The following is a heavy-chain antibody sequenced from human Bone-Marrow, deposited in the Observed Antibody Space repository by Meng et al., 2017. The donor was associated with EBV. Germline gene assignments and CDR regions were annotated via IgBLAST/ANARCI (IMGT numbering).Heavy chain of an antibody. V-gene: IGHV3-21*01. J-gene: IGHJ4*02. Sequence: EVQLVESGGGLVKAGGSLRLSCAASGFTFSNYSMNWLRQAPGKGLDWVSSISSSSDYIFYADSVRGRFTISRDNAKNSLYLQMNSLRAEDTAMYYCTRTSLKSWGQGTLVTV. CDR3: TRTSLKS. CDR1: GFTFSNYS. CDR2: ISSSSDYI. D-gene: IGHD4/OR15-4a*01.